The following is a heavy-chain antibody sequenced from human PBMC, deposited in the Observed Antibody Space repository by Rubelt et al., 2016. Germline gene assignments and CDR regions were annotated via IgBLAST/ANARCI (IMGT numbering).Heavy chain of an antibody. CDR2: ISWNSGSI. D-gene: IGHD2-2*01. J-gene: IGHJ4*02. V-gene: IGHV3-9*01. Sequence: EVQLVESGGGLVQPGRSLRLSCAASGFTFDDYAMHWVRQAPGKGLEWVSGISWNSGSIGDADSVKGGSTISRDNAKNSLYLQMNSLRAEDTALYYGAKDILRYCSSTSCRNFDYWGQGTLVTVSS. CDR1: GFTFDDYA. CDR3: AKDILRYCSSTSCRNFDY.